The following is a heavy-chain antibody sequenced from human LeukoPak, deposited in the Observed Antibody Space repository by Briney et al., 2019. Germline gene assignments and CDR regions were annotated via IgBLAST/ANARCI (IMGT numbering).Heavy chain of an antibody. CDR3: ARVGYSYDDAFDI. Sequence: GASVKVSCKASGYTFTGYYMHWVRQAPGQGLEWMGWINPNSGGTNYAQKFQGWVTMTRDTSISTAYMELSRLRSDDTAVYYCARVGYSYDDAFDIWGQGTMVTVSS. V-gene: IGHV1-2*04. CDR1: GYTFTGYY. CDR2: INPNSGGT. J-gene: IGHJ3*02. D-gene: IGHD5-18*01.